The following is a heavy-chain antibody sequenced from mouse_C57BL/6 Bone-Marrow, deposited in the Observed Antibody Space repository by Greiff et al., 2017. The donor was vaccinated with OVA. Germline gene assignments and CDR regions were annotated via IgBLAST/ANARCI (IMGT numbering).Heavy chain of an antibody. J-gene: IGHJ2*01. CDR3: AEYSGYSYYFDY. Sequence: VQLQESGAELARPGASVKLSCKASGYTFTSYGISWVKQRPGQGLEWIGEIYPRSGNTYYTEKFKGKATLTADKSSSTAYMELHSLTSEDSAVYFCAEYSGYSYYFDYWGQGTTLTVSA. D-gene: IGHD2-3*01. CDR2: IYPRSGNT. V-gene: IGHV1-81*01. CDR1: GYTFTSYG.